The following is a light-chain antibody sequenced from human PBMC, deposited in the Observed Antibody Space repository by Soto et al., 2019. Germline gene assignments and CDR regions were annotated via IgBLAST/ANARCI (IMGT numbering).Light chain of an antibody. J-gene: IGKJ2*01. V-gene: IGKV1-5*01. CDR3: QQYNTYSYT. CDR1: QSISSW. CDR2: DAS. Sequence: DIQMTQSPSALSASVGDRVTITCRASQSISSWLAWYQQKPGKAPKLLIYDASSLESRVPSRFSGSGSGTEFTLTISGLRPDDFATYHCQQYNTYSYTFGQGTKLEIK.